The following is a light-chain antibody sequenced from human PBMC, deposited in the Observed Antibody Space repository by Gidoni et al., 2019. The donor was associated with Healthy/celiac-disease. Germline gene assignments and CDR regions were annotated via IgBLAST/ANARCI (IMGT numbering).Light chain of an antibody. CDR1: SSNIGSNT. CDR3: AAWDDSLNGVV. Sequence: QSVLTQPPSASGTPGPRVTISCSGSSSNIGSNTVTWYHQLPGTAPNLLIYSNNQRPSGVPARFSGSKSGTSASLAISGLQSEDEADYYCAAWDDSLNGVVFGGGTKLTVL. V-gene: IGLV1-44*01. CDR2: SNN. J-gene: IGLJ2*01.